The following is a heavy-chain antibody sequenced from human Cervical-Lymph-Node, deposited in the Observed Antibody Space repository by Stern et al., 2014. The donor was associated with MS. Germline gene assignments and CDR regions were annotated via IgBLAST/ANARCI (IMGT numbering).Heavy chain of an antibody. CDR2: INHSGST. Sequence: QVQLQQWGAGLLKPSETLSLTCAVYGGSFSGYYWSWIRQPPGKGLEWIGEINHSGSTNYTPSLKSRVPISVDTSKNQFSLKLSSVTAADTAVYYCARGLTMKRSVDVWGQGTTVTVSS. D-gene: IGHD3-22*01. CDR1: GGSFSGYY. CDR3: ARGLTMKRSVDV. V-gene: IGHV4-34*01. J-gene: IGHJ6*02.